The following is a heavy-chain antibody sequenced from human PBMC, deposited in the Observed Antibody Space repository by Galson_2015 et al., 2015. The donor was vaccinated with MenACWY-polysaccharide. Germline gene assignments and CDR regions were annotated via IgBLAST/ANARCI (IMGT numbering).Heavy chain of an antibody. V-gene: IGHV3-33*01. CDR2: IQYDGSNK. CDR1: GITASGNTFSGSG. Sequence: SLRLSCAASGITASGNTFSGSGMHWVRPAPGKGLEWLAVIQYDGSNKVYADSVKGRFSISRDNSKNTLYLEMNSLRAEDTALYYCAREGSRIVFHAFDVWGQGTMVTVSS. CDR3: AREGSRIVFHAFDV. D-gene: IGHD2-21*01. J-gene: IGHJ3*01.